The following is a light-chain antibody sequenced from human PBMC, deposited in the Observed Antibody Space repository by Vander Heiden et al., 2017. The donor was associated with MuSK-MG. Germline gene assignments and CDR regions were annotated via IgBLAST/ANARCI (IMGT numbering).Light chain of an antibody. CDR3: QQSDSASIT. CDR2: FAS. CDR1: QNIRNY. V-gene: IGKV1-39*01. J-gene: IGKJ5*01. Sequence: DIQVTQSPSSLSASVGDRVTITCRASQNIRNYLQWYQQEPGKAPKLLIYFASSLRSGVPPRFSGSGSGTDFTLTISRLQPEDFATYYCQQSDSASITFGQGTRLEIK.